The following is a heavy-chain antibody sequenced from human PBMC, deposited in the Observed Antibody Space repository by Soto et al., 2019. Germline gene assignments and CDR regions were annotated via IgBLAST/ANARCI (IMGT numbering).Heavy chain of an antibody. Sequence: QVQLQESGPGLVKPSQTLSLTCTVSGGSISSGGYYWSWIRQHPGKGLEWIGYIYYSGSTYYNPYLKSRVTISVDTSKNQFSLKLSSVSAADTAVYYCARVYSRWFRGMDVWGQGTTVTVSS. CDR2: IYYSGST. CDR3: ARVYSRWFRGMDV. CDR1: GGSISSGGYY. J-gene: IGHJ6*02. V-gene: IGHV4-31*03. D-gene: IGHD5-12*01.